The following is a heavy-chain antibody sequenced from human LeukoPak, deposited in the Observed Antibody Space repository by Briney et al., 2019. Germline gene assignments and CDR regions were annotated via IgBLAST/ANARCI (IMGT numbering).Heavy chain of an antibody. CDR3: AREGYYYQSSGYNPFDY. J-gene: IGHJ4*02. Sequence: SVKVSCKASGGTFSSYAISWVRQAPGQGLEWMGRIIPILGIANYAQKFQGRVTITADKSTSTAYMELSSLRSEDTAVYYCAREGYYYQSSGYNPFDYWGQGTLVTVSS. V-gene: IGHV1-69*04. CDR1: GGTFSSYA. CDR2: IIPILGIA. D-gene: IGHD3-22*01.